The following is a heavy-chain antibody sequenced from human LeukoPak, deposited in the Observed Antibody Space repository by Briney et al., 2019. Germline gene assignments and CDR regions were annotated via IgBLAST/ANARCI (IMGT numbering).Heavy chain of an antibody. Sequence: PGGSLRLSCVVSGFTFINYGMSWVRQAPGKGLEWVSTIRASGDRTYYAESVKGRFTMSGDKSKNTLYLQMNSLRAEDTAVYYCAKVHPASDAFDIWGQGTMVTVSS. V-gene: IGHV3-23*01. CDR2: IRASGDRT. J-gene: IGHJ3*02. CDR1: GFTFINYG. CDR3: AKVHPASDAFDI.